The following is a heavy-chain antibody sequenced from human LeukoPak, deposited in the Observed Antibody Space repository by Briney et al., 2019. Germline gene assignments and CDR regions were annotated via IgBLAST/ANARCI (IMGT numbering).Heavy chain of an antibody. CDR2: VNPSGTS. V-gene: IGHV4-34*01. D-gene: IGHD6-13*01. Sequence: PSETLSLTCAVHGGSLSGSYWIWIRQSPGKGLEWMGEVNPSGTSNYNPSLESRLTIFADTSNKEISLSLASVSAADTAMYYCARGYSSSWYYFDSWGQGTLVTVSS. CDR3: ARGYSSSWYYFDS. J-gene: IGHJ4*02. CDR1: GGSLSGSY.